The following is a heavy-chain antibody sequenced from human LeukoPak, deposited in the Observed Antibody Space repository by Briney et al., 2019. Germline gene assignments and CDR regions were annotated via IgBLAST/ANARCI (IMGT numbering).Heavy chain of an antibody. D-gene: IGHD6-13*01. Sequence: PSETLSLTCAVYGGSFSGYYWSWIRQPPGKGLEWIGEINHSGSTNYNPSLKSRVTISVDTSKNQFSLKLSSVTAADTAVYYCARQYSSSWYGYFDYWGQGTLVTVSS. CDR3: ARQYSSSWYGYFDY. CDR1: GGSFSGYY. CDR2: INHSGST. J-gene: IGHJ4*02. V-gene: IGHV4-34*01.